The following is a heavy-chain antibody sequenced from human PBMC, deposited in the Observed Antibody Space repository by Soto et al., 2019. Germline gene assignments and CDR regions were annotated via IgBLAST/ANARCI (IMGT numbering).Heavy chain of an antibody. D-gene: IGHD2-15*01. V-gene: IGHV5-10-1*01. J-gene: IGHJ6*02. CDR2: IDPSDSYT. CDR1: GYSFTSYW. CDR3: ARHPSSAIGLGYCSGGSCVLQSDGMDV. Sequence: PGESLKISCKGSGYSFTSYWISWVRQMPGKGLEWMGRIDPSDSYTNYSPSFQGHVTISADKSISTAHLQWSSLKASDTAMYYCARHPSSAIGLGYCSGGSCVLQSDGMDVWGQGTTVTVSS.